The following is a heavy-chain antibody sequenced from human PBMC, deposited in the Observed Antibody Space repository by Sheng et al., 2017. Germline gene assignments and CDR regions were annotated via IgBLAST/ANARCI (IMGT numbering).Heavy chain of an antibody. CDR2: IRSKANNYAT. J-gene: IGHJ4*02. Sequence: DVQLVESGGGLVQPGESLTLSCAASGFTFSGSAMHWVRQASGKGLEWVGRIRSKANNYATTYAASVRGRFTISRDDSKNTAYLQMNSLKTEDTAVYYCTRTATTQWDSWGQGTLVTVSS. D-gene: IGHD1-7*01. V-gene: IGHV3-73*02. CDR3: TRTATTQWDS. CDR1: GFTFSGSA.